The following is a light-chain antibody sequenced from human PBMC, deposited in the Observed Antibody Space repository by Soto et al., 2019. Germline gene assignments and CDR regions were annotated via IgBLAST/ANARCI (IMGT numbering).Light chain of an antibody. V-gene: IGLV2-23*01. CDR3: CSFAGRNTFV. J-gene: IGLJ1*01. CDR2: EDS. Sequence: QSVLTQPASVSGSPGQSITISCTGTISDIETYNLVSWYQQYPSKAPKLLIYEDSKRPSGVSDRFSGSKSVNTASLTIYGLQAEDEADYHCCSFAGRNTFVFGAGTKLTVL. CDR1: ISDIETYNL.